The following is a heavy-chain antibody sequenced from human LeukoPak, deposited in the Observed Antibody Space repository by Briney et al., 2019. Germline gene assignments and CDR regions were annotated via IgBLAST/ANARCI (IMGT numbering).Heavy chain of an antibody. D-gene: IGHD4-23*01. CDR2: ISYDGSNK. V-gene: IGHV3-30*03. J-gene: IGHJ4*02. CDR1: GFTFSSYG. Sequence: GGSLRLSCAASGFTFSSYGMHWVRQAPGKGLEWVAVISYDGSNKYYADSVKGRFTISRDNPKITLYLQMNSLRAEDTAVYYCTTDSRWGKYDVDYWGQGTLVTVSS. CDR3: TTDSRWGKYDVDY.